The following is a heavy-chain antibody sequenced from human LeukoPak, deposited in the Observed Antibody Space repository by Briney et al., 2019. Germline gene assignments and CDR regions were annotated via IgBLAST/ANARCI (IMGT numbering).Heavy chain of an antibody. CDR3: ARGGGGSHLSHFDY. CDR1: GFTFGDFA. Sequence: PGGSLRLSCTASGFTFGDFAMSWVRQAPGKGLEWVAVIWYDGSNKYYADSVKGRFTISRDNSKNTLYLQMNSLRAEDTAVYYCARGGGGSHLSHFDYWGQGTLVTVSS. J-gene: IGHJ4*02. V-gene: IGHV3-33*01. CDR2: IWYDGSNK. D-gene: IGHD3-16*01.